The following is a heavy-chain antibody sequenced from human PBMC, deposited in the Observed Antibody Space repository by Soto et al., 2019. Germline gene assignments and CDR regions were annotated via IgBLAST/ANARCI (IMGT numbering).Heavy chain of an antibody. CDR1: GYTFARYG. J-gene: IGHJ5*02. CDR3: ARNRLQQQLVPNWFDP. D-gene: IGHD6-13*01. V-gene: IGHV1-18*01. Sequence: ASGKVCWKASGYTFARYGISRGRQAPGQRLEWMGWISAYNGNTNYAQKLQGRVTMTTDTSTSTAYMELRSLRSDDTAVYYCARNRLQQQLVPNWFDPWGQGTLVTVSS. CDR2: ISAYNGNT.